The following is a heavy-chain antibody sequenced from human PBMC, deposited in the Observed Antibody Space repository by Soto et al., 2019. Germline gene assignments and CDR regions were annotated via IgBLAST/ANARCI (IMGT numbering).Heavy chain of an antibody. V-gene: IGHV1-8*01. CDR1: GYTFTSYD. D-gene: IGHD2-15*01. CDR2: MNPNSGNT. Sequence: ASVKVSCKASGYTFTSYDINWVRQATGQGLEWMGWMNPNSGNTGYAQKFQGRVTMTRNTSISTAYMELSSLRSEDTAVYYCASFAACSGGCCYYPGYYSSGMDVWGQGTTVTVSS. J-gene: IGHJ6*02. CDR3: ASFAACSGGCCYYPGYYSSGMDV.